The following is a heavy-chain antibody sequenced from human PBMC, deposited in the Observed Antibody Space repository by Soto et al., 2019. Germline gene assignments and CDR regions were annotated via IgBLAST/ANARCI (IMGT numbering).Heavy chain of an antibody. V-gene: IGHV1-3*01. Sequence: ASVKVSCKASGYTFTSYAMHWVRQAPGQRLEWMGWSNAGNGNTKYSQDFQGRVSITRDTSASTVYMGLTGLTSEDTAVYYCARDTETLGPRANDALDIWGQGTMVTVSS. CDR1: GYTFTSYA. CDR2: SNAGNGNT. D-gene: IGHD3-3*02. CDR3: ARDTETLGPRANDALDI. J-gene: IGHJ3*02.